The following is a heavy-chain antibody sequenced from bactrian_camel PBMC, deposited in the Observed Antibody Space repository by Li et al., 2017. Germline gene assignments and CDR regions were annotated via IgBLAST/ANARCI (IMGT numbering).Heavy chain of an antibody. CDR3: AAASVDYGFGMRVPPTT. CDR1: GFTFSSYD. CDR2: IHKSGGDT. V-gene: IGHV3S40*01. Sequence: DVQLVESGGGLVQPGGSLRLSCAASGFTFSSYDMSWVRQAPGKGLEWVYSIHKSGGDTYFTDSMKGRFTISRDNAKNTLYLQMNSLKTEDAAVYYCAAASVDYGFGMRVPPTTGVRGPRSPSP. J-gene: IGHJ4*01. D-gene: IGHD4*01.